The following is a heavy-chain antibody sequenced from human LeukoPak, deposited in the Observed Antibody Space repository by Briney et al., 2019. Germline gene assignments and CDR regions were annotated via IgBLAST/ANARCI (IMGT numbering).Heavy chain of an antibody. CDR1: GGSISSSSYS. Sequence: SETLSLTCTVSGGSISSSSYSWGWIRQPPGKGLEWIGSNYYSGSTYYNPSLKSRVTISVGTSKNQFSLKLSSVTAADTAVYYCARVRVLRAFDYWGQGTLVTVSS. V-gene: IGHV4-39*01. CDR3: ARVRVLRAFDY. J-gene: IGHJ4*02. CDR2: NYYSGST.